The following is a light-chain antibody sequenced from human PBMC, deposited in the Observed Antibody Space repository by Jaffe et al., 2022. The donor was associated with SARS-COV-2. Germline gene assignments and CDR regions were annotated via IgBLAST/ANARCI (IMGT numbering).Light chain of an antibody. CDR1: QSISNY. CDR2: GAS. V-gene: IGKV1-39*01. CDR3: QQSYSTPRT. J-gene: IGKJ1*01. Sequence: DIQMTQSPSSLSASVGDRVSITCRASQSISNYLNWYQQKPGKAPELLIYGASSLQSGVPSRFSGSGSGTDFTLTISSLQPEDFVTYYCQQSYSTPRTFGQGTKVEIK.